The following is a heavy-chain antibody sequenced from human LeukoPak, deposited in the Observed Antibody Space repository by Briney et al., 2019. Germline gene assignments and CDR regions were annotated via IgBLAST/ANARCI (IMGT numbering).Heavy chain of an antibody. CDR1: GYTFTNYY. CDR3: ARHSLGMAGTSSSWFDY. V-gene: IGHV1-46*01. CDR2: INPRGGST. D-gene: IGHD6-13*01. J-gene: IGHJ4*02. Sequence: ASVKVSCKASGYTFTNYYIHWVRQAPGQGLEWMGIINPRGGSTSYAQKFQGRVTMTRDTSTSTVYMELSSLRSEDTAVYYCARHSLGMAGTSSSWFDYWGQGTQVPVSS.